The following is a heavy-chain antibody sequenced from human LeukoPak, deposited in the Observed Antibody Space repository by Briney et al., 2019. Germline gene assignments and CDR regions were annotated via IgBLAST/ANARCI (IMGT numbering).Heavy chain of an antibody. Sequence: GGSLRLSCAAFGFTFSSYGMHWVRQAPGKGLEWVAVISYDGSNKYYADSVKGRFTISRDNSKNTLYLQMNSLRAEDTAVYYCAKDTGLRFLEWLLDYWGQGTLVTVSS. D-gene: IGHD3-3*01. V-gene: IGHV3-30*18. CDR3: AKDTGLRFLEWLLDY. J-gene: IGHJ4*02. CDR1: GFTFSSYG. CDR2: ISYDGSNK.